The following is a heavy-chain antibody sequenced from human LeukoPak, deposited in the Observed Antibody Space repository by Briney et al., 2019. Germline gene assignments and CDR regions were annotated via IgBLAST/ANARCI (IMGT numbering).Heavy chain of an antibody. CDR2: ISSSSSYI. CDR3: ARDVATLLTRIPLTMVRDPSVHGAFDI. D-gene: IGHD3-10*01. J-gene: IGHJ3*02. CDR1: GFTFSSYS. Sequence: PGGSLRLSCAASGFTFSSYSMNWVRQAPGKGLEWVSSISSSSSYIYYADSVKGRFIISRDNAKNSLYLQTNSLRAEDTAVYYCARDVATLLTRIPLTMVRDPSVHGAFDIWGQGTMVTVSS. V-gene: IGHV3-21*01.